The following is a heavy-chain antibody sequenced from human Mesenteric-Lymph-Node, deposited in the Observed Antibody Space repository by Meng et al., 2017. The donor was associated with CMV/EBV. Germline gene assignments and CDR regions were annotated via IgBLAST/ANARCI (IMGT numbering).Heavy chain of an antibody. CDR2: SNAGNGNT. CDR3: AKDSVGGRRGELIDY. D-gene: IGHD3-10*01. J-gene: IGHJ4*02. Sequence: ASVKVSCKASGYTFTSYAMHWVRQAPGQRLEWMGWSNAGNGNTKYSQEFQGRVTITRDTSASTAYMELSSLRTEDTALYYCAKDSVGGRRGELIDYWGQGTLVTVSS. V-gene: IGHV1-3*02. CDR1: GYTFTSYA.